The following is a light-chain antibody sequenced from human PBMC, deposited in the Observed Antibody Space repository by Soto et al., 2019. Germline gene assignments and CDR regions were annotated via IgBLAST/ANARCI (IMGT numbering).Light chain of an antibody. V-gene: IGKV3-20*01. CDR3: QQDGSSPPHT. CDR2: GAS. CDR1: QSVSSSY. J-gene: IGKJ2*01. Sequence: EIVLTQSPGTLSLSPGERATLSCRASQSVSSSYLAWYQQKPGQAPRLLIYGASSRATGIPDRFSGSGSGTEFTLTISRLEPEDYAAYYCQQDGSSPPHTFGQGTKLEIK.